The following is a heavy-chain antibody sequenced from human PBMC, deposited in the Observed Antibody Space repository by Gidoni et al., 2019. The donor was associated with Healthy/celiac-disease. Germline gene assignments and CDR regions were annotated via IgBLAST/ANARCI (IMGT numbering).Heavy chain of an antibody. V-gene: IGHV4-31*03. D-gene: IGHD6-13*01. CDR3: ARGRRSPQLVRFDY. Sequence: QVHLQESGPGLMMPSQPLSLTSTVSVGSINSGGYYWSWIRQHPGTGLEWIWYSYYSGSTYYNPSLKSRVTISVDTSKNQFSLKLSSVTAADTAVYYCARGRRSPQLVRFDYWGQGTLVTVSS. CDR2: SYYSGST. CDR1: VGSINSGGYY. J-gene: IGHJ4*02.